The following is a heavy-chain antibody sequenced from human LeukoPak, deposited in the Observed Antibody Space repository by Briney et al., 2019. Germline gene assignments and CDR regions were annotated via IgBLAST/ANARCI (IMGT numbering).Heavy chain of an antibody. J-gene: IGHJ4*02. V-gene: IGHV3-23*01. CDR3: AKDEMAVAIFDY. CDR1: GFIFTHYA. D-gene: IGHD5-24*01. CDR2: ISKSGDDT. Sequence: GGSLRLSCAASGFIFTHYALSWVRQAPGKGPEWVSSISKSGDDTYYADPVKGRFAISRDNSRNMLFLQMNSLRAEDTAVYYCAKDEMAVAIFDYWGQGALVTVSS.